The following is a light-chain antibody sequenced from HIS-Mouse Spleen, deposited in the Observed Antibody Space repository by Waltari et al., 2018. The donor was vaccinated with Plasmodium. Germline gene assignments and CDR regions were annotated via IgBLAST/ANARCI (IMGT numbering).Light chain of an antibody. V-gene: IGLV3-10*01. CDR1: ALTKNN. CDR3: YSTDSSGNHRV. CDR2: EDS. J-gene: IGLJ3*02. Sequence: SYELTQPPSVSVSPGQTARITCPGDALTKNNAYWYQQKPGQAPVLVIYEDSKRPSGIPERFSGSSSGTMATLTISGAQVEDEADYYCYSTDSSGNHRVFGGGTKLTVL.